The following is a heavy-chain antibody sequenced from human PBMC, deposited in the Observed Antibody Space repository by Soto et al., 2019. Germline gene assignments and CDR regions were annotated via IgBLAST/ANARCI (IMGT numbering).Heavy chain of an antibody. V-gene: IGHV3-23*01. CDR3: AKGRRAGYCSSTSCQDTFYMDV. CDR2: ISGSGGST. D-gene: IGHD2-2*03. CDR1: GFTFSSYA. Sequence: VGSLRLSCAASGFTFSSYAMSWVRQAPGKGLEWVSAISGSGGSTYYADSVKGRFTISRDNSKNTLYLQMNSLRAEDTAVYYCAKGRRAGYCSSTSCQDTFYMDVWGKGTTVTVSS. J-gene: IGHJ6*03.